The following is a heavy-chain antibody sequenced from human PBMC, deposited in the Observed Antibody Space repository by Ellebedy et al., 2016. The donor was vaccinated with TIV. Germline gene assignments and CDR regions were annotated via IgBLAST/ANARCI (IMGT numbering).Heavy chain of an antibody. CDR3: AKSTVINPEGDAYEI. J-gene: IGHJ3*02. Sequence: GESLKISCAASGFTFSSFGMNWVRQPSGKGLEWVSSIDSSGPYIYYADSVKGRFTISRDNTKNSLYLHMNSLRAEDTAVYYCAKSTVINPEGDAYEIWGQGTKVTVSS. CDR2: IDSSGPYI. CDR1: GFTFSSFG. D-gene: IGHD4-23*01. V-gene: IGHV3-21*06.